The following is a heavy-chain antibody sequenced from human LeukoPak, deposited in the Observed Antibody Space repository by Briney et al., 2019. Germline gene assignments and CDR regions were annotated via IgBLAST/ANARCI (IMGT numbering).Heavy chain of an antibody. D-gene: IGHD2-2*01. CDR2: ISSSSSYI. CDR1: GFTFSSYS. Sequence: GGSLRLSCAASGFTFSSYSMNWVRQAPGKGLEWVSSISSSSSYIYYADSVRGRFTISRDNSKNTLYLQMNSLRAEDTAVYYCAKDQYCTSTSCYVGYWGQGTLVTVSS. J-gene: IGHJ4*02. V-gene: IGHV3-21*04. CDR3: AKDQYCTSTSCYVGY.